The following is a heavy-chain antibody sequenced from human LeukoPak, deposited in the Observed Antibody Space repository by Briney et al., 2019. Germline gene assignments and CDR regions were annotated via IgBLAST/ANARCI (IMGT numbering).Heavy chain of an antibody. J-gene: IGHJ4*02. CDR2: INTANGDT. V-gene: IGHV1-3*04. D-gene: IGHD3-22*01. CDR1: GYTFTTYA. Sequence: ASVKASCKASGYTFTTYAMHWVRQAPGQRLEWMGWINTANGDTKFSQRFQGRVTITRDTSASTAYMELSSLRSEDTAVFYCARGNYYDSSSYYYPFYYGGQGTLVTVSS. CDR3: ARGNYYDSSSYYYPFYY.